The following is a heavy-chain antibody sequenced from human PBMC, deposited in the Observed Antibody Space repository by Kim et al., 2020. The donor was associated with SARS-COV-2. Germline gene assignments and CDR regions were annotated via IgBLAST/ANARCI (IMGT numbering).Heavy chain of an antibody. CDR1: GYTFTSYG. CDR2: ISAYNGNT. J-gene: IGHJ4*02. CDR3: ARDRYSGSYYPLGDY. V-gene: IGHV1-18*01. Sequence: ASVKVSCKASGYTFTSYGISWVRQAPGQGLEWMGWISAYNGNTNYAQKLQGRVTMTTDTSTSTAYMELRSLRSDDTAVYYCARDRYSGSYYPLGDYWGQGTLVTVSS. D-gene: IGHD1-26*01.